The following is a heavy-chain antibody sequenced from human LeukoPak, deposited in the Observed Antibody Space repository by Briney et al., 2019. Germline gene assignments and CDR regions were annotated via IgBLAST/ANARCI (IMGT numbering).Heavy chain of an antibody. CDR2: MNPNGGNT. CDR1: GYTFTSYD. D-gene: IGHD6-13*01. Sequence: ASVKVSRKASGYTFTSYDINWVRQATGQGLEWMGWMNPNGGNTGYAQKFRGRVTMTRNTSISTAYMELTSLRSEDTAVYYCARRGNSSPHFDWGQGTLVTVSS. V-gene: IGHV1-8*01. CDR3: ARRGNSSPHFD. J-gene: IGHJ4*02.